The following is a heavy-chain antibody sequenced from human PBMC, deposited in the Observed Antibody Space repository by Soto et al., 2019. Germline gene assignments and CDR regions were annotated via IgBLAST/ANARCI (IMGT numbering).Heavy chain of an antibody. CDR1: GGSIINGDYY. J-gene: IGHJ4*02. V-gene: IGHV4-30-4*01. CDR3: ASGYYDILTGRDTKYYFDY. D-gene: IGHD3-9*01. CDR2: IYYSGNT. Sequence: ASETLSITCTVSGGSIINGDYYWTWIRQPPGKGLEWIGYIYYSGNTYYNPSLKSRVMISVDTSKNQFSLNLSSVTAADTAVYYCASGYYDILTGRDTKYYFDYWGQGALVT.